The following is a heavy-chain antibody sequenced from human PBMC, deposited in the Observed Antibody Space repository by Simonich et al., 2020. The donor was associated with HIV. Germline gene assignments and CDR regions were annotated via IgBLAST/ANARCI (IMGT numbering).Heavy chain of an antibody. CDR2: VNPEDGET. J-gene: IGHJ3*01. CDR3: AAVKYYYDSSGFSYDGVDV. D-gene: IGHD3-22*01. Sequence: QVQLVQSGAEVKKPGASVKVSCKVSGYTLTELSMHWVRQAPGKGVEWMGGVNPEDGETTNAQKFQGRVTMTEDSSTDTAHMELSSLTSEDTAVYFCAAVKYYYDSSGFSYDGVDVWGQGTMVTVSS. CDR1: GYTLTELS. V-gene: IGHV1-24*01.